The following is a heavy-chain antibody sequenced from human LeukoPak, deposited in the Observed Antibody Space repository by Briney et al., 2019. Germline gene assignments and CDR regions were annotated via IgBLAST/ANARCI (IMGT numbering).Heavy chain of an antibody. J-gene: IGHJ4*02. Sequence: SETLSLTCTVSGVSISIYYWSWVRQPPGKGLEWIGYIYNSGSTIYNPSLKSRATISADTSKNQSSLQLSSVTAADTAVYYCVRDRELNYWGQGTLVTVSS. V-gene: IGHV4-59*01. CDR3: VRDRELNY. D-gene: IGHD1-7*01. CDR1: GVSISIYY. CDR2: IYNSGST.